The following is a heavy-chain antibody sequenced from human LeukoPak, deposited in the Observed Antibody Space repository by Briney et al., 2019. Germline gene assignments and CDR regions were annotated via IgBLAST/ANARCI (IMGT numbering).Heavy chain of an antibody. J-gene: IGHJ3*02. CDR2: IYTSGST. D-gene: IGHD1-1*01. Sequence: SETLSLTCTVSGGSISSYYWSWIRQPAGKGLEWIGRIYTSGSTNYNPSLKSRVTMSVDTSKNQFSLKLSSVTAADTAVYYRARVERYQDAFDIWGQGTMVTVSS. CDR1: GGSISSYY. CDR3: ARVERYQDAFDI. V-gene: IGHV4-4*07.